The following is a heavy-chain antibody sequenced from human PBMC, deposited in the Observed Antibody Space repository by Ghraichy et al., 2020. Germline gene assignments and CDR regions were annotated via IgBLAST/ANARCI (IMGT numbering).Heavy chain of an antibody. CDR1: RGSIAGYY. J-gene: IGHJ4*02. V-gene: IGHV4-34*01. D-gene: IGHD2-15*01. Sequence: SETLSLTCAVYRGSIAGYYWNCIRQSPGRGLEWVGEINYVGSTIYNPSLDSRLLISLDMSRNQFSLKLTSVAAADTAVYYCARGRYCGGGACYPRPSNFDFWGRGILVTVSS. CDR3: ARGRYCGGGACYPRPSNFDF. CDR2: INYVGST.